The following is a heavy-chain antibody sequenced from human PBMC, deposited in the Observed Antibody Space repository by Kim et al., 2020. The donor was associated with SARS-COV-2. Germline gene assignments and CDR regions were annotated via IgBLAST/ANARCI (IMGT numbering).Heavy chain of an antibody. Sequence: YAQKFQCRVTMTADKSTSTAYMELSSLRSEDTAVYYCAREALTGSDWFDPWGQGTLVTVSS. V-gene: IGHV1-69*04. J-gene: IGHJ5*02. CDR3: AREALTGSDWFDP. D-gene: IGHD3-9*01.